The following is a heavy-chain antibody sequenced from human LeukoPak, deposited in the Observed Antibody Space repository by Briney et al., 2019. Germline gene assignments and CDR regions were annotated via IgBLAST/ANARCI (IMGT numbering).Heavy chain of an antibody. D-gene: IGHD2-21*01. CDR3: AREPSIDRFDY. V-gene: IGHV3-53*01. J-gene: IGHJ4*02. Sequence: GGSLRLSCAASGFTVSSNYMSWVRQAPGKGLEWVSVIYSGGSTYYADSVKGRFTISRDNAKNSLYLQMNSLRAEDTAVYYCAREPSIDRFDYWGQGTLVTVPS. CDR2: IYSGGST. CDR1: GFTVSSNY.